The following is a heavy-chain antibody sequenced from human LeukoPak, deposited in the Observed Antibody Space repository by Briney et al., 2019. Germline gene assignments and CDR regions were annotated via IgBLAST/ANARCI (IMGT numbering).Heavy chain of an antibody. Sequence: GGSLRLSCAASGFTFSSYGMHWVRQAPGKGLEWVAVIWYDGSNKYYADSVKGRFTISRDNSKNTLYLQMNSLRAEDTAVYYCARQGGDTMVRGVVRDWFDPWGQGTLVTVSS. CDR1: GFTFSSYG. V-gene: IGHV3-33*01. J-gene: IGHJ5*02. CDR3: ARQGGDTMVRGVVRDWFDP. D-gene: IGHD3-10*01. CDR2: IWYDGSNK.